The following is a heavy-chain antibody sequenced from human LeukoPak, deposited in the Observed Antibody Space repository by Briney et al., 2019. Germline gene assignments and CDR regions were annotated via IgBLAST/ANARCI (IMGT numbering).Heavy chain of an antibody. CDR2: IRYDGSNK. V-gene: IGHV3-30*02. Sequence: PGGSLRLSCAASGFTFSSYGMHWVRQAPGKGLEWVAFIRYDGSNKYYADSVKGRFTISRDNSKNTLYLQMNSLRAEDTAVYYCASVLLWFGELLYFAFDIWGQGTMVTVSS. D-gene: IGHD3-10*01. J-gene: IGHJ3*02. CDR1: GFTFSSYG. CDR3: ASVLLWFGELLYFAFDI.